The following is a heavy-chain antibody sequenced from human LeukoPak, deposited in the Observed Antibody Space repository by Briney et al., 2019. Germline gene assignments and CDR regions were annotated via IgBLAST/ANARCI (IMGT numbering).Heavy chain of an antibody. J-gene: IGHJ5*02. CDR1: GGSISSYY. D-gene: IGHD6-6*01. CDR3: ARAMIGIAARFNWFDP. V-gene: IGHV4-59*01. Sequence: SETLSLTCTVSGGSISSYYWSWIRQPPGKGLEWIGYIYYSGSTNYNPSLKSRVTISVDTSKNQFSLKLSSVTAADTAVYYCARAMIGIAARFNWFDPWGQGTLVTVSS. CDR2: IYYSGST.